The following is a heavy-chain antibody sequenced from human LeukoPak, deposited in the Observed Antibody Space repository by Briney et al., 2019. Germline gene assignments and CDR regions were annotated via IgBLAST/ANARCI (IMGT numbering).Heavy chain of an antibody. CDR1: GYTFTSYD. J-gene: IGHJ6*03. V-gene: IGHV1-8*03. Sequence: GASVTVSCKASGYTFTSYDINWVRQATGQGLEWMGWMNPNSGNTGYAQKFQGRVTITRNTSISTAYMELSSLRSEDTAVYYCARVVDYDILTGYYPYYYYYYMDVWGKGTTVTVSS. CDR3: ARVVDYDILTGYYPYYYYYYMDV. D-gene: IGHD3-9*01. CDR2: MNPNSGNT.